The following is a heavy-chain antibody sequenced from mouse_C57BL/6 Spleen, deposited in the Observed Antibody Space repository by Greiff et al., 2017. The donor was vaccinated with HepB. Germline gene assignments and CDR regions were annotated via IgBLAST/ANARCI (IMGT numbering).Heavy chain of an antibody. CDR3: ARTGGSPDY. Sequence: QVHVKQPGAELVKPGASVKLSCKASGYTFTSYWMQWVKQRPGQGLEWIGEIDPSDSYTNYNQKFKGKATLTVDTSSSTAYMQLSSLTSEDSAVYYCARTGGSPDYWGQGTTLTVSS. CDR2: IDPSDSYT. CDR1: GYTFTSYW. D-gene: IGHD1-1*01. J-gene: IGHJ2*01. V-gene: IGHV1-50*01.